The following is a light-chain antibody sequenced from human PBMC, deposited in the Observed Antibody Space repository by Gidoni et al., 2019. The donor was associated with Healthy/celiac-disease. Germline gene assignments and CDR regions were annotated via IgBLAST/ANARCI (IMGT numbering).Light chain of an antibody. CDR3: QQRSNWPPGNT. CDR1: QSVSNY. V-gene: IGKV3-11*01. J-gene: IGKJ4*01. Sequence: EIVLTQSPATLSLSPGERATLSCRASQSVSNYLAWYQQKPGQAPRLLIYDASNRATGIPARFSGSGSGTDFTLTISSLEPEDFAVDYCQQRSNWPPGNTFGGGTKVEIK. CDR2: DAS.